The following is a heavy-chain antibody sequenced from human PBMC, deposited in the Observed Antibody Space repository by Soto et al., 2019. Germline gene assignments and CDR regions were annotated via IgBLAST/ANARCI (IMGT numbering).Heavy chain of an antibody. CDR2: IYWDDDK. V-gene: IGHV2-5*02. J-gene: IGHJ4*02. CDR3: AHRSQTTVTTCFDY. D-gene: IGHD4-4*01. CDR1: GFSLSTSGVG. Sequence: QITLKESGPTLVKLTQTLTLTCTFSGFSLSTSGVGVGWNRQPPGKGLVRVALIYWDDDKRHRPSLKRRFTITNDNSQNQVLLTMTNMDPMDTVTYYCAHRSQTTVTTCFDYWGQGTLVAVSS.